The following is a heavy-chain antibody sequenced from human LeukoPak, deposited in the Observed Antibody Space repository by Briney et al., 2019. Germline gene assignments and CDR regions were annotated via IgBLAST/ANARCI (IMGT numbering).Heavy chain of an antibody. CDR3: ARRGWELDC. J-gene: IGHJ4*02. CDR1: GFSFSSYG. V-gene: IGHV3-30*02. D-gene: IGHD4-23*01. CDR2: IWSDGSDK. Sequence: GGSLRLSCAASGFSFSSYGMHWVRLAPGKGLEWVAFIWSDGSDKYYADSVKGRFTISRDNSKNTVYMQMNSLRPEDTAVYYCARRGWELDCWGQGTLVTVSS.